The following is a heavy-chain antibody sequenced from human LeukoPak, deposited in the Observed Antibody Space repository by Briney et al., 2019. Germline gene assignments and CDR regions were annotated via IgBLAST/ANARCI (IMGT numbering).Heavy chain of an antibody. D-gene: IGHD3-22*01. Sequence: GGSMRLSCAASGFTFSRFAMSWDRQAPRKGLGWVSAIIACGGSTYYADSVNGRFTISRDNSKNTLYLQMNSLRAEDTAVYYCAKDIFDSRGPLDYWGQGTLVTVSS. CDR1: GFTFSRFA. J-gene: IGHJ4*02. CDR2: IIACGGST. V-gene: IGHV3-23*01. CDR3: AKDIFDSRGPLDY.